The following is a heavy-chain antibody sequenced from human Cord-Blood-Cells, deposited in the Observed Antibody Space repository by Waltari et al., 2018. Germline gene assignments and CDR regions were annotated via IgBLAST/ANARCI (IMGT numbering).Heavy chain of an antibody. V-gene: IGHV4-39*07. D-gene: IGHD3-22*01. Sequence: QLQLQESGPGLVKLSETLSLTCTVSGGSISSSSYYWGWIRQPPGKGLGWIGSIDYSGSDDDIPSRKSGGTISVCTSKNQFSLKRSSVTAADTAVYYWARRVIVVVTFNGYYDLWGRGTLVTVSS. CDR2: IDYSGSD. CDR1: GGSISSSSYY. CDR3: ARRVIVVVTFNGYYDL. J-gene: IGHJ2*01.